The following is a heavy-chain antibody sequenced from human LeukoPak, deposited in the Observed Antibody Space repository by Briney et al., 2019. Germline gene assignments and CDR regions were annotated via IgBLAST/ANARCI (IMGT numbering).Heavy chain of an antibody. V-gene: IGHV3-23*01. J-gene: IGHJ4*02. CDR3: VQMAPYCGGDCYFDS. CDR1: GFTFSNYA. Sequence: GGSLRLSCAASGFTFSNYAMSWVRQAPGKGLEWVSTISGGGFGTYCADSVKGRFTISRDNPKNTLYLQTNSLRADDTALYYCVQMAPYCGGDCYFDSWGQGTLVTVSS. CDR2: ISGGGFGT. D-gene: IGHD2-21*02.